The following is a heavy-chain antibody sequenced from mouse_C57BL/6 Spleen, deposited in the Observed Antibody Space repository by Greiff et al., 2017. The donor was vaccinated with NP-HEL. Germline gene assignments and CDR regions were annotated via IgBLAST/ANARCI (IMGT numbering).Heavy chain of an antibody. CDR3: ARGIYDGYYVGAY. CDR2: IYPGSGST. CDR1: GYTFTSYW. V-gene: IGHV1-55*01. Sequence: VQLQQPGAELVKPGASVKMSCKASGYTFTSYWITWVKQRPGQGLEWIGDIYPGSGSTNYNEKFKSKATLTVDTSSSTAYMQLSSLTSEDSAVYYCARGIYDGYYVGAYWGQGTLVTVSA. J-gene: IGHJ3*01. D-gene: IGHD2-3*01.